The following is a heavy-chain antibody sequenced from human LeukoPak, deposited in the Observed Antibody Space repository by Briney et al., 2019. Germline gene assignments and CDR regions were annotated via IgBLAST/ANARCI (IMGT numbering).Heavy chain of an antibody. V-gene: IGHV3-11*01. CDR3: ARGLNFDWLLPFDY. D-gene: IGHD3-9*01. CDR2: ISSSGSTI. CDR1: GFSFSGNS. J-gene: IGHJ4*02. Sequence: GGSLRLSCVGSGFSFSGNSMNWIRQAPGKGLEWVSYISSSGSTIYYADSVKGRFTISRDNAKNSLYLQMNSLRAEDTAVYYCARGLNFDWLLPFDYWGQGTLVTVSS.